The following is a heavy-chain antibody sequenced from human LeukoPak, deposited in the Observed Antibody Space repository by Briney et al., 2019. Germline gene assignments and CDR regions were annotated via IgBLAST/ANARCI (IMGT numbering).Heavy chain of an antibody. D-gene: IGHD4-17*01. CDR1: GGSISSYY. CDR3: ARQRDYGMSFDY. CDR2: IYYSGST. J-gene: IGHJ4*02. Sequence: SDTLSLTCTVSGGSISSYYWSWIRQPPGKGLEWIGYIYYSGSTNYNPSLKSRVTISVDTSKNQFSLKLSSVTAADTAVYYCARQRDYGMSFDYWGQGTLVTVSS. V-gene: IGHV4-59*08.